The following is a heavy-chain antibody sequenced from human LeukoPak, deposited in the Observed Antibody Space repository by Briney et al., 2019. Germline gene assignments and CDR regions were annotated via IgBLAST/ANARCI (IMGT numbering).Heavy chain of an antibody. V-gene: IGHV3-21*01. CDR3: ARDMRGIAARPFLDY. CDR2: ISSSSSYY. D-gene: IGHD6-6*01. CDR1: GFTFSSYS. J-gene: IGHJ4*02. Sequence: TGGSLRLSCAASGFTFSSYSMNWVRQAPGKGLEWVSSISSSSSYYYYTDSVKGRFPITRDNAKNSLYLQMNSLRAEDTAVYYCARDMRGIAARPFLDYWGQGTLVTVSS.